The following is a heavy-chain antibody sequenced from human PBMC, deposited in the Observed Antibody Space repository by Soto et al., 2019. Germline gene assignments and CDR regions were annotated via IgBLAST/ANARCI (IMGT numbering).Heavy chain of an antibody. J-gene: IGHJ6*02. CDR3: ARSAMAHYYYYGMDV. CDR1: GYTFTSYA. D-gene: IGHD5-18*01. Sequence: QVQLVQSGAEVKKPGASVKVSCKASGYTFTSYAMHWVRQAPGQRLEWMGWINAGNGNTKYSQKFQGRVTITRDTSASTAYMELSSLRSEDTAVYYCARSAMAHYYYYGMDVWGQGTTVTVSS. CDR2: INAGNGNT. V-gene: IGHV1-3*01.